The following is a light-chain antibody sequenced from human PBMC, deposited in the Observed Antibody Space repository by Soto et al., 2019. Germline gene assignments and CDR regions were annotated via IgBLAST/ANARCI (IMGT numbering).Light chain of an antibody. J-gene: IGKJ2*01. V-gene: IGKV3-20*01. Sequence: EIVLTQSTGTLSLYPGERATLSCRASQSVSSSYLGWYQQKPGQAPRLLIYDASSRATDIPDRFSGSGSGTDFTLTISRLEPEDFAVYYCQQYGSSSYTFGQGTKLEMK. CDR2: DAS. CDR1: QSVSSSY. CDR3: QQYGSSSYT.